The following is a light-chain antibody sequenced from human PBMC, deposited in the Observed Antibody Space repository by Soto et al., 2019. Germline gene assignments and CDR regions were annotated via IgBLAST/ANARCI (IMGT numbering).Light chain of an antibody. CDR2: GAS. CDR1: QSVSSN. CDR3: HQVYTYPRT. Sequence: EIVMTQSPATLSVSPGERATFSCRASQSVSSNLAWYQQKPGQAPRLLIYGASIRAIGIPARFSGSGSGTEFTLSITSLQPEDFATYYCHQVYTYPRTFGQGTKVDIK. J-gene: IGKJ1*01. V-gene: IGKV3-15*01.